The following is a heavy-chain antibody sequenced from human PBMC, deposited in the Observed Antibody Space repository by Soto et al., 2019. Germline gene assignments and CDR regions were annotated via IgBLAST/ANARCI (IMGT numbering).Heavy chain of an antibody. Sequence: LSLTCTVSGGSISSYYWSWIRQPPGKGLEWIGYIYYSGSTNYNPSLKSRVTISVDTSKNQFSLKLSSVTAADTAVYYCARDNRSNYDFWSGYYTMSWFDPWGQGTLVTVSS. V-gene: IGHV4-59*01. CDR2: IYYSGST. CDR3: ARDNRSNYDFWSGYYTMSWFDP. J-gene: IGHJ5*02. CDR1: GGSISSYY. D-gene: IGHD3-3*01.